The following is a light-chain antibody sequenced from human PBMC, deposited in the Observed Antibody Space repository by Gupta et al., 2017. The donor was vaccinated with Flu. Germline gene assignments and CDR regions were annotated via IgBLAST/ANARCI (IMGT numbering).Light chain of an antibody. CDR1: QSINTW. J-gene: IGKJ2*01. V-gene: IGKV1-5*03. CDR2: KAS. CDR3: QQYNNFSRT. Sequence: DVHRTHSPSTLSASVGGRVTITCRASQSINTWLAWYQQRPGKAPQLLIYKASILESGVPSRFSGNGSGTEFTLTISSLQPDDFATYYCQQYNNFSRTFGEGTKLEIK.